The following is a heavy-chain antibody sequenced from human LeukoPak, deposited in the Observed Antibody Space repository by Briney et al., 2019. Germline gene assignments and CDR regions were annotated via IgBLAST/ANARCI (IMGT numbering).Heavy chain of an antibody. CDR1: GFTFNNYW. CDR3: TRGNSGFSYYSAMDV. V-gene: IGHV3-74*01. D-gene: IGHD3-10*01. CDR2: INSDGSSR. J-gene: IGHJ6*02. Sequence: GGSLRLSCTASGFTFNNYWMHWVRLVTGKELVWVSRINSDGSSRHFADSVKGRFTISRENAKNTVYLQMNSLSGDDTAVYYCTRGNSGFSYYSAMDVWGQGTTVTVSS.